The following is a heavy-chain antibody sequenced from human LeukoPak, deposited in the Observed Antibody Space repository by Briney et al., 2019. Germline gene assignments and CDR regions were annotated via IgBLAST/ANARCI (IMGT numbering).Heavy chain of an antibody. J-gene: IGHJ4*02. V-gene: IGHV3-11*04. Sequence: GGSLRLSCAASGFTFTDYYMSWIRQAPGKGLEWVSYISTSGSTIYYADSVKGRFTISRDNAKNSLYLQMNSLRAEDTAVYYCARQRGYSYGRFDYWGQGTLVTVSS. CDR1: GFTFTDYY. D-gene: IGHD5-18*01. CDR3: ARQRGYSYGRFDY. CDR2: ISTSGSTI.